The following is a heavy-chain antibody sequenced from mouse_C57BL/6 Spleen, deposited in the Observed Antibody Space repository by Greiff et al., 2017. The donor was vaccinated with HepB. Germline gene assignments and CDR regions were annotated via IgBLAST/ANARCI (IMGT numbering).Heavy chain of an antibody. Sequence: QVQLQQSGPELVKPGASVKISCKASGYSFSSSWMNWVKPRPGKGLEWIGRIYPGDGDTNYNGKFKGKATLTADKSSSTAYMQLSSLTSEDSAVYFCARDSSWYFDGWGTGTTVTVSS. J-gene: IGHJ1*03. CDR2: IYPGDGDT. V-gene: IGHV1-82*01. CDR1: GYSFSSSW. D-gene: IGHD1-1*01. CDR3: ARDSSWYFDG.